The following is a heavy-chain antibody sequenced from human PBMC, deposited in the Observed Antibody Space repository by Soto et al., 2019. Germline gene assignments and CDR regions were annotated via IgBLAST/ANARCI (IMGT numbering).Heavy chain of an antibody. D-gene: IGHD6-13*01. CDR3: AKEDSRSCHYYYGMDV. CDR1: GFTFSSYG. V-gene: IGHV3-30*18. CDR2: KSYDGSNK. Sequence: QVQLVESGGGVVQPGRSLRLSCAASGFTFSSYGMNWVRQAPGKGLERVAVKSYDGSNKYYADSVKGQFTISRDSSKNMLYLQMNSLRAEDTAVYYCAKEDSRSCHYYYGMDVWGQGTTVTVSS. J-gene: IGHJ6*02.